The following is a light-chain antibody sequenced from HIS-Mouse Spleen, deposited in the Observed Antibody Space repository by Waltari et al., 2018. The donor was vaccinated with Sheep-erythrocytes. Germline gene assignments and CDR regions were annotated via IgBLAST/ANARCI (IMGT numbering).Light chain of an antibody. V-gene: IGLV2-23*01. CDR2: EGS. CDR3: CSYAGSSTPWV. Sequence: QSALTQPASVSGSPGQSITIPCTGTSSDVGSSHLFSGYQQHPGKSPKLMIYEGSKRPSGVSNRFSGSKSGNTASLTISGLQAEDEADYYCCSYAGSSTPWVFGGGTKLTVL. CDR1: SSDVGSSHL. J-gene: IGLJ3*02.